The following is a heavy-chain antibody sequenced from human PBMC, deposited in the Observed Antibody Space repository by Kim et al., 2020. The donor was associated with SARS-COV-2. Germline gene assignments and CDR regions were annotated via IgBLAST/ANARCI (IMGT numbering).Heavy chain of an antibody. CDR1: GGSISTYY. J-gene: IGHJ4*02. CDR2: IYYSRST. CDR3: ARAMGAGSPYTFDY. D-gene: IGHD3-10*01. Sequence: SETLSLTCTVSGGSISTYYWSWIRKPPGKGLEWIGYIYYSRSTYYNPSLKSRLTISIDTSKNQFSLKLTSVTAADTALYYCARAMGAGSPYTFDYWGQGTLVTVSS. V-gene: IGHV4-59*13.